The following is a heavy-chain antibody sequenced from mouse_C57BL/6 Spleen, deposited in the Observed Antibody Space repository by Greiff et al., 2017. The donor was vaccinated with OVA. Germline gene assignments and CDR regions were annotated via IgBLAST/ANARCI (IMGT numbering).Heavy chain of an antibody. J-gene: IGHJ4*01. CDR3: ARTIYYRYYYAMDY. D-gene: IGHD2-12*01. Sequence: QVQLKESGAELVKPGASVKLSCKASGYTFTSYWMHWVKQRPGRGLEWIGRIDPNSGGTKYNEKFKSKATLTVDKPSSTAYMQLSSLTSEDSAVYYCARTIYYRYYYAMDYWGQGTSVTVSS. V-gene: IGHV1-72*01. CDR2: IDPNSGGT. CDR1: GYTFTSYW.